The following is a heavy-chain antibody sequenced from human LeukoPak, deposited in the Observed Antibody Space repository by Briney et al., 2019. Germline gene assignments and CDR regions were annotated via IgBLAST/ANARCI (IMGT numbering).Heavy chain of an antibody. V-gene: IGHV1-69*04. CDR2: IIPILGIA. CDR3: ASEYDFWNRSGDY. D-gene: IGHD3-3*01. Sequence: GASVKVSCKASGGTFSSYAISWVRQAPGQGLEWMGRIIPILGIANYAQKFQGRVTITADKSTSTAYMELSSLRSEDTAVYYCASEYDFWNRSGDYWGQGTLVTVSS. J-gene: IGHJ4*02. CDR1: GGTFSSYA.